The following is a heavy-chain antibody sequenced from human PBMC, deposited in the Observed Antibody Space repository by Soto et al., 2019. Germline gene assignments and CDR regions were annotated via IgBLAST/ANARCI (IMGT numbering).Heavy chain of an antibody. CDR2: IIPIFSSR. Sequence: QVQLVQSGAEVKKPGSSVKVSCKTSRDTFNKYAFNWVRQAPGQGLEWMGWIIPIFSSRNYAEKFQGRVTITADDSTSTAYMELRSLRFEDTAVYYCARGETYLGGGGQGTTVTVSS. V-gene: IGHV1-69*01. D-gene: IGHD3-16*01. CDR1: RDTFNKYA. CDR3: ARGETYLGG. J-gene: IGHJ6*02.